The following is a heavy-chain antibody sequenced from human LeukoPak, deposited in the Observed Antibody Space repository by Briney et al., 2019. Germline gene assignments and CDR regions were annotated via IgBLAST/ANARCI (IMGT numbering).Heavy chain of an antibody. V-gene: IGHV1-24*01. CDR2: FDPEDGET. J-gene: IGHJ4*02. CDR1: GYTLTELS. Sequence: ASVKVSCKVSGYTLTELSMHWVRQAPGKGLEWMGGFDPEDGETIYAQKFQGRVTMTEDTSTSTAYMELRSLRSDDTAVYYCASGRSREYQLLWDFDYWGQGTLVTVSS. CDR3: ASGRSREYQLLWDFDY. D-gene: IGHD2-2*01.